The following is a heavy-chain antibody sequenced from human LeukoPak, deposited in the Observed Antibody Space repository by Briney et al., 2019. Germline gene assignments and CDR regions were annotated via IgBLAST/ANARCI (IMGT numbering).Heavy chain of an antibody. CDR2: INPNSGGT. Sequence: GASVKVSCKASGYTFTGYYVHWVRQAPGQGLEWMGWINPNSGGTNYAQKFQGRVTMTRDTSISTAYMELSRLRSDDTAVYYCARDHGRYCSSTSCYDKGNDYWGQGTLVTVSS. V-gene: IGHV1-2*02. J-gene: IGHJ4*02. D-gene: IGHD2-2*01. CDR3: ARDHGRYCSSTSCYDKGNDY. CDR1: GYTFTGYY.